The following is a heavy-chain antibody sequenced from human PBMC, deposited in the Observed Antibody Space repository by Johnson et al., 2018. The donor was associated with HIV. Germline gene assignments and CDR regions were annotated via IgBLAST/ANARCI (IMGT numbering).Heavy chain of an antibody. CDR1: GFTFDDYG. J-gene: IGHJ3*02. V-gene: IGHV3-20*04. CDR2: INWNGGST. D-gene: IGHD2-2*01. CDR3: ARSRPYEGVPAATGAFDI. Sequence: VQLVESGGGVVRPGGSLRISCAASGFTFDDYGMRWVRQAPGKGLEWVSGINWNGGSTAYADSVRGRFTISRDNAKNSLYLQMNSLRAEDTALYYCARSRPYEGVPAATGAFDIWGQGTMVTVSS.